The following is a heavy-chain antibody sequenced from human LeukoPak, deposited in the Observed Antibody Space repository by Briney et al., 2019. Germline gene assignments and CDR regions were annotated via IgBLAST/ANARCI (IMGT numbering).Heavy chain of an antibody. CDR1: VYTFTGYY. J-gene: IGHJ5*02. D-gene: IGHD6-19*01. CDR2: INPNSGGT. Sequence: ASVKVSCKASVYTFTGYYMHWVRQAPGQGLEWMGWINPNSGGTNYAQKFQGRVTMTRDTSISTAYMELSRLRSDDTAVYYCARGAVAAPYNWFDPWGQGTLVTVSS. V-gene: IGHV1-2*02. CDR3: ARGAVAAPYNWFDP.